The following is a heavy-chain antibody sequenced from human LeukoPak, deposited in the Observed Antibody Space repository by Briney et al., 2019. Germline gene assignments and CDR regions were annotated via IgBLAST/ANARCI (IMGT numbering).Heavy chain of an antibody. CDR1: GFTFSSYG. Sequence: SGGSLRLSCAASGFTFSSYGMHWVRQAPGKGLEWVAVISYDGSNKYYADSVKGRFTISRDNSKNTLYLQMNSLRAEDTAVYYCAKGRSMVRGATPFDYWGQGTLVTVSS. CDR2: ISYDGSNK. CDR3: AKGRSMVRGATPFDY. D-gene: IGHD3-10*01. J-gene: IGHJ4*02. V-gene: IGHV3-30*18.